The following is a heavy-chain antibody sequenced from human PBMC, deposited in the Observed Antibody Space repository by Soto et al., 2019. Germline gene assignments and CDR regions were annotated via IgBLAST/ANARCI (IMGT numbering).Heavy chain of an antibody. J-gene: IGHJ4*02. V-gene: IGHV3-21*01. CDR1: GFTFSTYT. CDR2: INGRSNYV. D-gene: IGHD2-2*01. Sequence: GGSLRLSCVFSGFTFSTYTMNWVRQAPGKGLEWVSSINGRSNYVYYADSVKGRFTISRDNSKNTLYLQMNRLRAEDTAVYYCAKETVVPAAIHGYWGQGTLVTVSS. CDR3: AKETVVPAAIHGY.